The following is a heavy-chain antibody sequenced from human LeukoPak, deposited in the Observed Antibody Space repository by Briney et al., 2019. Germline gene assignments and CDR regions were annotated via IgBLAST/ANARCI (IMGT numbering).Heavy chain of an antibody. J-gene: IGHJ3*02. CDR1: GFTFTSSN. V-gene: IGHV3-33*01. CDR3: ARDGYNFEPFDI. CDR2: IWYDGSNK. Sequence: GRSLRLSCAASGFTFTSSNISWVRQAPGKGLEWVAVIWYDGSNKYYADSVKGRFTISRDNSKNTLYLQMNSLRVEDTAVYYCARDGYNFEPFDIWGQETMITVSS. D-gene: IGHD5-24*01.